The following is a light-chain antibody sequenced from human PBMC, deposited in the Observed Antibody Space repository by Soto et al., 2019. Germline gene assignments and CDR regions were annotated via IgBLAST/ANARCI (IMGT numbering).Light chain of an antibody. V-gene: IGLV1-44*01. CDR2: SNN. J-gene: IGLJ1*01. CDR3: AAWDDSLNVYV. Sequence: QSVLTQPPSASGTPGQRVNISCSGSSSNIGSNLVSWYQQLPRAAPNLLIYSNNQRPSGVPDRFSGSKSGTSASLAISGLQSEDEADYYCAAWDDSLNVYVFGTGTKLTVL. CDR1: SSNIGSNL.